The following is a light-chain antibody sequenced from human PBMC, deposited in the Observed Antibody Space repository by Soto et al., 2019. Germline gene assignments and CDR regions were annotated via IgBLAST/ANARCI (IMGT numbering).Light chain of an antibody. J-gene: IGLJ1*01. CDR1: RSNVGGYNY. Sequence: QSALTQPASVSGSPGQSITISCTGTRSNVGGYNYVYWHQHHPGKAPKLIIYDVTNRPSGVSDRFSGSKSGNTASLTISGLEAEDEADYYGCSYTSSSTDVFGPGTKLTVL. V-gene: IGLV2-14*03. CDR3: CSYTSSSTDV. CDR2: DVT.